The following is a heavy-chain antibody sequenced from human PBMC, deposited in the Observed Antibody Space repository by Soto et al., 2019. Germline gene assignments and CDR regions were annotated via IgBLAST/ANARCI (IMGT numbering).Heavy chain of an antibody. CDR3: AREDDTTGHHSWFDP. D-gene: IGHD2-8*02. Sequence: QVQLVQSGPELKIPGSSVKVSCKPSGTTFDSFTFSWVRQAPGQGLEWMGGFVPMFGSASIAQRFQGRVRITADASTGTGYMELSDLRSDDSAIYYCAREDDTTGHHSWFDPWGPGTLVTVSS. V-gene: IGHV1-69*01. J-gene: IGHJ5*02. CDR1: GTTFDSFT. CDR2: FVPMFGSA.